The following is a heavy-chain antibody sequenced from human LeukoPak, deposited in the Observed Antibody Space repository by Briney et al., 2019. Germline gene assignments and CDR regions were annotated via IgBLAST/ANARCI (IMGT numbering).Heavy chain of an antibody. Sequence: GGSLRLSCAASGFAFSSYSMNWVRQAPGKGLEWVSSISSSSSYIYYADSVKGRFTISRDNAKNSLYLQMNSLRAEDTAVYYCARQAVLGVATTDYYYMDVWGKGTTVTVSS. J-gene: IGHJ6*03. CDR1: GFAFSSYS. V-gene: IGHV3-21*01. CDR3: ARQAVLGVATTDYYYMDV. CDR2: ISSSSSYI. D-gene: IGHD5-12*01.